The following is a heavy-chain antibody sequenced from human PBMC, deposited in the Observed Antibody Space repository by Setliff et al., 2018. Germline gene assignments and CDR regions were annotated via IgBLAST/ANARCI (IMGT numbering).Heavy chain of an antibody. CDR3: ARLWNLGAFDI. CDR2: IYYSGST. V-gene: IGHV4-39*07. J-gene: IGHJ3*02. CDR1: GGSISSNSYY. Sequence: SETLSLTCTVSGGSISSNSYYWGWIRQPPGKGLEWIGSIYYSGSTYYNPSLKSRVTISVDTSKNQFSLKLSSVTAADTAVYYCARLWNLGAFDIWGQGTMGPSPQ. D-gene: IGHD1-7*01.